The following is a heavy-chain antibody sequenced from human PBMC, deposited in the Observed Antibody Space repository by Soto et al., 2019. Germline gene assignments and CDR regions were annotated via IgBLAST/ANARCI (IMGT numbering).Heavy chain of an antibody. CDR3: ARDMAMVRGVISFRFDP. CDR1: GFTFSSYG. Sequence: PGGSLRLSCAASGFTFSSYGMHWVRQAPGKGLGWVAVIWYDGSNKYYADSVKVRFTISRDNSKNTLYLQMNSLSAEDTAVYYCARDMAMVRGVISFRFDPWGQGTLVTVSS. CDR2: IWYDGSNK. V-gene: IGHV3-33*01. D-gene: IGHD3-10*01. J-gene: IGHJ5*02.